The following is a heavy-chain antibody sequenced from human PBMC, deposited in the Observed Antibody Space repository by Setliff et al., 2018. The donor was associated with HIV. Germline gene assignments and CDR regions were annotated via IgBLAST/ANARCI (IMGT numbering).Heavy chain of an antibody. CDR1: GGSISGYY. Sequence: ETLSLTCTVSGGSISGYYWSWIRQPPGKGLEWIGYVYDTGSTNYNPSLKSRVTISVDTSKNQFSLKLTSVTAADTAVYYCARRVPYGGFDYWGQGTLVTVSS. J-gene: IGHJ4*02. V-gene: IGHV4-59*08. CDR3: ARRVPYGGFDY. D-gene: IGHD1-1*01. CDR2: VYDTGST.